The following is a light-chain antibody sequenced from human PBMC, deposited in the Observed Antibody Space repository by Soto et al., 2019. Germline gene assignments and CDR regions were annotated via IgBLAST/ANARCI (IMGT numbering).Light chain of an antibody. CDR2: EVS. J-gene: IGLJ2*01. CDR1: SSDVGRYNF. Sequence: QSVLTQPASVSGSPGQSITISCTGTSSDVGRYNFVSWYQQYPGKAPKVMIHEVSKRPSGVSNRFSGSKSGNTASLTISGLQAEDEADYYCCSYADSNIVIFGGGTKLTVL. V-gene: IGLV2-23*02. CDR3: CSYADSNIVI.